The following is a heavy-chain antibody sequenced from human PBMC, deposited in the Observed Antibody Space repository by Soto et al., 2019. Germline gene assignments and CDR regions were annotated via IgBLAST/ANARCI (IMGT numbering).Heavy chain of an antibody. CDR3: ARAGKVFARPYSWFDP. D-gene: IGHD3-16*01. Sequence: SETLSLTCTVSGGSISSYYWSWIRQHAGKGLEWIGRIYTSGSTNYNPSLKSRVTMSVDTSKNQFSLKLSSVTAADTAVYYCARAGKVFARPYSWFDPWGQGTLVTV. CDR1: GGSISSYY. V-gene: IGHV4-4*07. J-gene: IGHJ5*02. CDR2: IYTSGST.